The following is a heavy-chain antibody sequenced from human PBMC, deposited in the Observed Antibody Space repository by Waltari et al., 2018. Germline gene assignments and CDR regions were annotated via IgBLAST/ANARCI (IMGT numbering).Heavy chain of an antibody. CDR2: IHYSGST. CDR1: GGSISSSSYY. V-gene: IGHV4-39*07. Sequence: QLQLQESGPGLVKPSETLSLTCTVSGGSISSSSYYWGWIRQPPGKGLEWIGSIHYSGSTYYNPSLKNRVTISVDTSKSQFSLKLSSGTAADTAVYYCARQASGDRWFRELSSYGDGMDGWVQGTTVTVSS. D-gene: IGHD3-10*01. J-gene: IGHJ6*02. CDR3: ARQASGDRWFRELSSYGDGMDG.